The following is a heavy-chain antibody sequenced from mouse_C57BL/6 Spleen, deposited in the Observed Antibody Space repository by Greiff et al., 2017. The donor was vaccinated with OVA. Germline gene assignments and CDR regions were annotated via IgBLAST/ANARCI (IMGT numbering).Heavy chain of an antibody. CDR2: IWGGGST. J-gene: IGHJ4*01. Sequence: VKLVESGPGLVAPSQSLSITCTVSGFSLTSYGVDWVRQPPGKGLEWLGVIWGGGSTNYNSALMSRLSISKDNSKSQVVLKMNSLQTDDTAMYYWAKHDSKRIDYAMDYWGQGTSVTVSS. V-gene: IGHV2-9*01. CDR1: GFSLTSYG. D-gene: IGHD2-5*01. CDR3: AKHDSKRIDYAMDY.